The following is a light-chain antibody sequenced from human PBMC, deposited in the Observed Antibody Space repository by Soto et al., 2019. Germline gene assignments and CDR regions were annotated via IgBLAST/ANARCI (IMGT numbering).Light chain of an antibody. J-gene: IGKJ3*01. V-gene: IGKV1-33*01. CDR1: QDIINY. CDR3: QQYDNLPRT. CDR2: DAS. Sequence: DLQMTQSPSSLSASVGDRVTITCQASQDIINYLNWYQQKPGKAPKLLIYDASNLETGVPSRFSGSGSGTDFTFTISSLQPEDIATYYCQQYDNLPRTFGPGTKVDIK.